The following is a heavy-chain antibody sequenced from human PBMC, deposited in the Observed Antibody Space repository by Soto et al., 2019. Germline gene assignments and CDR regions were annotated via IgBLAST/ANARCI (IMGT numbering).Heavy chain of an antibody. Sequence: QVQLVESGGGVVQPGRSLRLSCAASGFTFSSYALHWVRQAPGKGLEWVAVISYDGNTQYYADSVKGRLTISRDNSKNTLYLQMSSLRPEDTAVYYCARDAGSGSYGGYYYGMDVWGQGTTVTVSS. CDR3: ARDAGSGSYGGYYYGMDV. V-gene: IGHV3-30-3*01. CDR2: ISYDGNTQ. J-gene: IGHJ6*02. D-gene: IGHD3-10*01. CDR1: GFTFSSYA.